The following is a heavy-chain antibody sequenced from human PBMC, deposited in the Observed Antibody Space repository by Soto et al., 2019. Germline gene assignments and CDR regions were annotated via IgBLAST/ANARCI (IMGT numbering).Heavy chain of an antibody. J-gene: IGHJ4*02. V-gene: IGHV3-23*01. D-gene: IGHD5-12*01. CDR1: GLTFGSRA. CDR3: AKDMGYDLSPLGYFDY. CDR2: ITDTGGDA. Sequence: GGSLRLSCVASGLTFGSRAMSWVRQSPGEGLEWVSTITDTGGDAKYADSVRGRFTISRDNAKNSLYLQMSSLRSEDTALYYCAKDMGYDLSPLGYFDYWGQGTLVTVSS.